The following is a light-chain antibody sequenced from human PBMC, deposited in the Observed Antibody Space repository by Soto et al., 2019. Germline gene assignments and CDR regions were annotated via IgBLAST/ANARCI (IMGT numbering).Light chain of an antibody. CDR1: QGISSF. CDR3: HQSYSIPLT. J-gene: IGKJ4*01. V-gene: IGKV1-39*01. Sequence: DIKMTQSPSSLSASVGDRVTITCRASQGISSFLNWYQQKPGEAPKVLIYAASSLQSGVPSRFSGSGSGTDFTLTISSLQPEDFATYYCHQSYSIPLTFGGGTKVEI. CDR2: AAS.